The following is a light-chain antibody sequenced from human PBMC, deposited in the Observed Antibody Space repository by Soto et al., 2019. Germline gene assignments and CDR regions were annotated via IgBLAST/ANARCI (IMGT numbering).Light chain of an antibody. V-gene: IGKV1-5*03. Sequence: DIQMTQSPSTLSASVGDKVTITCRASQNISPWLAWYQQKPGKAPMLLIYKASILETGGPSRFSGSGSGTECTPTISSLQPDDFATYYCQHYKNYSPFVPGTKVDIK. CDR1: QNISPW. CDR3: QHYKNYSP. CDR2: KAS. J-gene: IGKJ3*01.